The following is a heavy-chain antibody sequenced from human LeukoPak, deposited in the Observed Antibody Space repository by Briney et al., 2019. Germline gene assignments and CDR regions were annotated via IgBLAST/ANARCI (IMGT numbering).Heavy chain of an antibody. CDR1: GGSISSSSYY. V-gene: IGHV4-39*01. D-gene: IGHD3-3*01. CDR3: ARHLNYYDFWSGYSDRYYMDV. J-gene: IGHJ6*03. Sequence: PSETLSLTCTVSGGSISSSSYYWGWIRQPPGKGLEWIGSIYYSGSTYYNPSLESRVTISVDTSKNQFSLKLSSVTAADTAVYYCARHLNYYDFWSGYSDRYYMDVWGKGTTVTVSS. CDR2: IYYSGST.